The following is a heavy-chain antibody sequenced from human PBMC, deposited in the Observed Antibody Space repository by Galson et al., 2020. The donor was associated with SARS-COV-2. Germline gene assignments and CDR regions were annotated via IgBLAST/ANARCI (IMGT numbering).Heavy chain of an antibody. J-gene: IGHJ5*02. D-gene: IGHD2-21*02. CDR3: ARVVCAGDCYPFDR. CDR1: GGSLSRFF. CDR2: MYHGGNT. V-gene: IGHV4-59*01. Sequence: ASETLSLTCPVSGGSLSRFFWSWVRQPPGTGLEWVGYMYHGGNTRYNPPLKSRGTISVDTSKNQFSLKLTSVTAADTAVYYCARVVCAGDCYPFDRWGQGILVTVSS.